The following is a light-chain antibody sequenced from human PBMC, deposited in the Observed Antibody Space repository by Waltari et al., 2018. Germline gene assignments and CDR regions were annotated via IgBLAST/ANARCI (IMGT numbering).Light chain of an antibody. V-gene: IGKV3-15*01. J-gene: IGKJ2*01. CDR2: GAS. CDR3: QQYNNWRT. CDR1: QSISRN. Sequence: EVLMTQSPPTLSVSPGEGATLSCRASQSISRNLAWYQQKPGQAPRLLIYGASTRAPGIPARFSGGGSGTEFTLTISSLQSEDFAVYYCQQYNNWRTFGQGTKLEI.